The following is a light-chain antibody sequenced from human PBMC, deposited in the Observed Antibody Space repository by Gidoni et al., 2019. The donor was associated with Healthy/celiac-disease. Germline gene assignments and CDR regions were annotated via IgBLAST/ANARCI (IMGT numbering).Light chain of an antibody. CDR1: SSDVGGYNY. CDR3: SSYTSSSTLNYV. Sequence: QSALTQPASVSGSPGQSSTISCTGTSSDVGGYNYVSWYQQHPGKAPKPMIYEVDNRPSVVSNRFSGSKSGNTSSLTISGLQAEDEADYYCSSYTSSSTLNYVFGTGTKVTVL. J-gene: IGLJ1*01. CDR2: EVD. V-gene: IGLV2-14*01.